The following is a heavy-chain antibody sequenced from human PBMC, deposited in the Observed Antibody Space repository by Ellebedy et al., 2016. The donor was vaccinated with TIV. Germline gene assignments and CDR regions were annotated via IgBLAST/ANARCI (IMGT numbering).Heavy chain of an antibody. CDR1: GGTYSSYA. CDR2: IIPIFGTA. CDR3: ARVTDTAMATLDY. J-gene: IGHJ4*02. D-gene: IGHD5-18*01. Sequence: ASVKVSCKASGGTYSSYAISWVRQAPGQGLEWMGGIIPIFGTANYAQKFQGRVTITADESTSTAYMELSSLRSEDTAVYYCARVTDTAMATLDYWGQGTLVTVSS. V-gene: IGHV1-69*13.